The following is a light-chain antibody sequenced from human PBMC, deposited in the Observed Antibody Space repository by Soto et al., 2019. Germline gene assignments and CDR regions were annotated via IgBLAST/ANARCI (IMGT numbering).Light chain of an antibody. J-gene: IGLJ1*01. Sequence: QSVLTQTASVSGSPGHSVTISCTGTSSDVGSYNRVSWYQQPPGTAPRLMIYAVTNRPSGVPDRFSGSKSGTSASLATSGLQSEDEADYYCASWDDSLDASSFGTGTKVTVL. CDR2: AVT. CDR3: ASWDDSLDASS. V-gene: IGLV2-18*03. CDR1: SSDVGSYNR.